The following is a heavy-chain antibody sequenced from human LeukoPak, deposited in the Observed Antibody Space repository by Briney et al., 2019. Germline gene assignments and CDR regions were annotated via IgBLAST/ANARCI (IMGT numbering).Heavy chain of an antibody. D-gene: IGHD6-19*01. CDR1: GGSISSSSYY. CDR2: IYHSGST. V-gene: IGHV4-39*07. Sequence: SETLSLTCTVSGGSISSSSYYWGWIRQPPGKGLEWIGEIYHSGSTNYNPSLKSRVTISVDKSKNQFSLKLSSVTAADTAVYYCARGLAGSHDYWGQGTLVTVSS. CDR3: ARGLAGSHDY. J-gene: IGHJ4*02.